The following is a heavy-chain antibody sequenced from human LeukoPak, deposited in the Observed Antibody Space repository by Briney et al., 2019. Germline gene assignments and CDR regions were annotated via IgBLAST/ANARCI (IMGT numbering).Heavy chain of an antibody. CDR2: IYYSGST. CDR3: ARETITYYYMDV. V-gene: IGHV4-59*01. D-gene: IGHD3-10*01. J-gene: IGHJ6*03. Sequence: PSETLSLTCTVPGGSISSYYWSWIRQPPGKGLEWIGYIYYSGSTNYNPSLKSRVTISVDTSKNQFSLKLSSVTAADTAVYYCARETITYYYMDVWGKGTTVTISS. CDR1: GGSISSYY.